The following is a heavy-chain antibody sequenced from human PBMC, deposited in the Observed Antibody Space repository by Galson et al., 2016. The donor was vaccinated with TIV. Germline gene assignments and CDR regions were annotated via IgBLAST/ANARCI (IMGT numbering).Heavy chain of an antibody. Sequence: SVKVSCKASGYSFTDYYIHWVRQAPGQGFEWMGWVNPKSGDTNYAQKFQGRVAMTRDTSINTAYMGLSRLRSDDTAVYYCARDGLDMTTAVALPDYWGQGTLVTVSS. J-gene: IGHJ4*02. CDR2: VNPKSGDT. V-gene: IGHV1-2*02. CDR3: ARDGLDMTTAVALPDY. CDR1: GYSFTDYY. D-gene: IGHD3/OR15-3a*01.